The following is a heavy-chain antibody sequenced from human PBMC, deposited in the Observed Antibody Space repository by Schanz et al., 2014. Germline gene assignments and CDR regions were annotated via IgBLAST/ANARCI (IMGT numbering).Heavy chain of an antibody. CDR1: GFTFNSYA. J-gene: IGHJ6*02. V-gene: IGHV3-23*01. Sequence: DVQLLESGGGLVQPGGSLRLSCAASGFTFNSYAMTWVRQAPGKGLEWVSSISHSGGSKYYADSVKGRFTISRDNSENTLYLQMNSLSADDSAVFYCAKGMGYCSGGTCYDYYYDGLDGWGQGTTVTVSS. CDR3: AKGMGYCSGGTCYDYYYDGLDG. CDR2: ISHSGGSK. D-gene: IGHD2-15*01.